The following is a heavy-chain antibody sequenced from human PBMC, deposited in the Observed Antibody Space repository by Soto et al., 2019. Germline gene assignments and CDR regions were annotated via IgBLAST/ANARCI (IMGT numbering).Heavy chain of an antibody. J-gene: IGHJ5*02. CDR2: ISGSGTIT. V-gene: IGHV3-23*01. Sequence: EVQLLESGGGLVQPGGSLRLSCAASGFPFSSRAMSWVRQAPGKGLEWVSAISGSGTITYSAASVRGRFTISSDTSNNSLYMQMTSLRADDTAVYYSAEWARYCSGADCRAWGQGTLVTVSS. CDR1: GFPFSSRA. CDR3: AEWARYCSGADCRA. D-gene: IGHD2-15*01.